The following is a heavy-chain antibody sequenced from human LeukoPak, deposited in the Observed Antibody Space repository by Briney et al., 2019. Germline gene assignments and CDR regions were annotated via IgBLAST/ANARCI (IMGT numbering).Heavy chain of an antibody. CDR3: AKRTYGSGSYPYMDV. V-gene: IGHV3-23*01. CDR1: GFTVSGNY. CDR2: ISGSGGST. J-gene: IGHJ6*03. D-gene: IGHD3-10*01. Sequence: GGSLRLSCAASGFTVSGNYMSWVRQAPGKGLEWVSAISGSGGSTYYADSVKGRFTISRDNSKNTLYLQMNSLRAEDTAVYYCAKRTYGSGSYPYMDVWGKGTTVTISS.